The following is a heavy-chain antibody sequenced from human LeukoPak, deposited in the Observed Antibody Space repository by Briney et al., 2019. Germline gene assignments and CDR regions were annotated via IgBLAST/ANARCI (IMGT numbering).Heavy chain of an antibody. Sequence: SETLSLTCTVSGGSISSYYWSWIRQPPGKGLEWIGYIYYSGSTNYNPSLKSRVTISVDTSKNQFSLKLSSVTAADTAVYYCARDYSGIVGATTGYYYYGMDAWGQGTTVTVSS. D-gene: IGHD1-26*01. V-gene: IGHV4-59*01. CDR1: GGSISSYY. CDR2: IYYSGST. J-gene: IGHJ6*02. CDR3: ARDYSGIVGATTGYYYYGMDA.